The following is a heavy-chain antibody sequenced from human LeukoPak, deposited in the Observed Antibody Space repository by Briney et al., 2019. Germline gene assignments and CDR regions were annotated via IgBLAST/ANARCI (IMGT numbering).Heavy chain of an antibody. CDR3: ARRSRDPGYYYGMDV. V-gene: IGHV3-21*01. J-gene: IGHJ6*02. Sequence: PGGTLRLSCAASGFTFSSYSMNWVRQAPGKGLEWVSSISSSSSYIYYADSVKGRFTISRDNAKNSLYLQMNSLRAEDTAVYYCARRSRDPGYYYGMDVWGQETTVTV. CDR2: ISSSSSYI. CDR1: GFTFSSYS. D-gene: IGHD2-2*01.